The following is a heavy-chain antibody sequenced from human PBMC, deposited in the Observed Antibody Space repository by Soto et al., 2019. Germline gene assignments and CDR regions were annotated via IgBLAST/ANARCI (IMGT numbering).Heavy chain of an antibody. CDR3: ARSSSPPAYYYYGMDV. D-gene: IGHD6-13*01. CDR1: GYSFTSYW. Sequence: GESLKISCKGSGYSFTSYWIGWVRQMPGKGLEWMGIIYPGDSDTRYSPSFQGQVTISADKSIITAYLQWSSLKASDTAMYYCARSSSPPAYYYYGMDVWGQGTTVTVSS. V-gene: IGHV5-51*01. CDR2: IYPGDSDT. J-gene: IGHJ6*02.